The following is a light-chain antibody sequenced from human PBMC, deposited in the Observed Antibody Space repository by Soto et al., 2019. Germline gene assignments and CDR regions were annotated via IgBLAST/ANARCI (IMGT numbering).Light chain of an antibody. Sequence: QAVVTQPPSASGTPGQRVTISCSGSKSNIGSGAVNWYQQLPGTAPKLLIYHNNQRPSGVPDRFSGSKSGTSASLAISGLQSEDETEYSCAAWDGSLNGWVFGGGTKLTVL. J-gene: IGLJ3*02. V-gene: IGLV1-44*01. CDR1: KSNIGSGA. CDR2: HNN. CDR3: AAWDGSLNGWV.